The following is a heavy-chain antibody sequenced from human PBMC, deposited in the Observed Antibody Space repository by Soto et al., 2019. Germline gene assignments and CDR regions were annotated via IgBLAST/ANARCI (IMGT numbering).Heavy chain of an antibody. CDR1: GGPINSDY. J-gene: IGHJ4*02. D-gene: IGHD5-12*01. CDR2: IHYSGTT. V-gene: IGHV4-59*01. CDR3: TRGGGWLPED. Sequence: QVQMQESGPGLVKPSETLSLSCSVSGGPINSDYWSWIRQPPGKGLEWLANIHYSGTTTYNPSLKSRVPISIDTPKNQVFLRLSSVSAADTAVYYCTRGGGWLPEDWGQGTLVTVSS.